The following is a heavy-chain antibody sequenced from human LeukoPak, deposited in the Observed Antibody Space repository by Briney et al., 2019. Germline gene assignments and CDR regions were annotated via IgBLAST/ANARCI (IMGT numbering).Heavy chain of an antibody. CDR3: ARDDYYDSSGYPFDY. CDR2: INPDSGGT. J-gene: IGHJ4*02. V-gene: IGHV1-2*02. CDR1: GYTFTGYY. Sequence: ASVKVSCKASGYTFTGYYMHWVRQAPGQGLEWMGWINPDSGGTNYAQKFQGRVTVTWDTSISTAYMELRSLRSDDTAVYYCARDDYYDSSGYPFDYWGQGTLVTVSS. D-gene: IGHD3-22*01.